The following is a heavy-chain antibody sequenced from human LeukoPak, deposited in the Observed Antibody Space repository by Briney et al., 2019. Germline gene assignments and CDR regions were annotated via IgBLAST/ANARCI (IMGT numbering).Heavy chain of an antibody. D-gene: IGHD2-2*01. V-gene: IGHV3-48*02. CDR3: ARASRLRYCSSTSCPLDY. Sequence: GGSLRLSCAASGFTFSDYAMNWVRQSPGKGLEWVSYISSSSGTICYADSVKGRFTISRDNAKNSLYLQMNSLRDDDTAVYYCARASRLRYCSSTSCPLDYWGQGTLVTVSS. CDR1: GFTFSDYA. CDR2: ISSSSGTI. J-gene: IGHJ4*02.